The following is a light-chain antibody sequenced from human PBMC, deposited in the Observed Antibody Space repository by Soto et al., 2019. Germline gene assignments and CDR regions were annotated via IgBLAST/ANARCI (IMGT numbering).Light chain of an antibody. CDR1: QSISSY. J-gene: IGKJ4*01. CDR2: AAS. CDR3: QQSHSAPPT. Sequence: DIQMTQSPSSLSASVGDRVTITCRASQSISSYLNWYQQKPGKAPKLLIYAASSLRSGVPSRFSGSGSETDFTLTISSLQPEDFATYYCQQSHSAPPTFGGGTKVEIK. V-gene: IGKV1-39*01.